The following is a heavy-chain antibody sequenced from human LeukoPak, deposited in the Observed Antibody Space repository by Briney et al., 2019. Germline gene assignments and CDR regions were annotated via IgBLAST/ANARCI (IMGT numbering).Heavy chain of an antibody. CDR2: IIPIFGTA. Sequence: SVKVSCKASGGTFSSYAISWVRQAPGQGLEWMGGIIPIFGTANYAQKFQGRVTITTDESTSTAYMELRSLRSDDTAVYYCARDTDDYGDYELGYFHYWGQGTLVTVSS. CDR1: GGTFSSYA. J-gene: IGHJ4*02. V-gene: IGHV1-69*05. D-gene: IGHD4-17*01. CDR3: ARDTDDYGDYELGYFHY.